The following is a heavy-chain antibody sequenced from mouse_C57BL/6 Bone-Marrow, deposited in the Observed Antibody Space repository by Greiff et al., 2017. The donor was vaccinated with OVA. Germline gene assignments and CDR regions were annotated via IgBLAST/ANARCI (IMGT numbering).Heavy chain of an antibody. Sequence: QVQLQQPGAELVRPGTSVKLSCKASGYTFTSYWMHWVKQRPGQGLERIGVIDPSDSYTNYNQKFKGKATLTVDTSSSTAYMQLSSLTSEDSAVYYCARRGGNYVPFAYWGQGTLVTVSA. CDR3: ARRGGNYVPFAY. D-gene: IGHD2-1*01. CDR2: IDPSDSYT. V-gene: IGHV1-59*01. J-gene: IGHJ3*01. CDR1: GYTFTSYW.